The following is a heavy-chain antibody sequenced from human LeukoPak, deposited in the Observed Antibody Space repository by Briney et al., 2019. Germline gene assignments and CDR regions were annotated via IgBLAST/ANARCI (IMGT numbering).Heavy chain of an antibody. CDR2: IYTSGST. V-gene: IGHV4-4*07. Sequence: SSETLSLTCTVSGGSISSYYWSWIRQPAGKGPEWIGRIYTSGSTNYNPSLKSRVTMSVDTSKNQFSLKLSSVTAADTAVYYCASLPNSSSWYYFDFWGQGTLVTVSS. J-gene: IGHJ4*02. CDR3: ASLPNSSSWYYFDF. D-gene: IGHD6-13*01. CDR1: GGSISSYY.